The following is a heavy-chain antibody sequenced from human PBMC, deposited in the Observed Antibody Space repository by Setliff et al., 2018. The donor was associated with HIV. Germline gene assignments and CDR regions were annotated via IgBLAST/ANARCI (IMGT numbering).Heavy chain of an antibody. Sequence: GGSLRLSCAVSGFTLSTFSMSWVRQAPGKGLEWVSAISSKDGSTYYADSVRGRFTISRDNSKNTLYLQMNSLRAEDTAVYYCAKSSWWEPRAYWGQGTPVTVSS. CDR3: AKSSWWEPRAY. D-gene: IGHD2-15*01. V-gene: IGHV3-23*01. J-gene: IGHJ4*02. CDR2: ISSKDGST. CDR1: GFTLSTFS.